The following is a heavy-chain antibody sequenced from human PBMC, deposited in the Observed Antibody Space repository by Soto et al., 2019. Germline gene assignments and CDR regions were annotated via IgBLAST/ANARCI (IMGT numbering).Heavy chain of an antibody. CDR3: AAELYRGGRCCSFDL. V-gene: IGHV1-58*01. D-gene: IGHD2-15*01. J-gene: IGHJ3*01. CDR2: IVVGSHNT. Sequence: SVKISSKTSGFTFSNSAVQWVRHARGQRLEWIAWIVVGSHNTNYAQNFQGRLTVTTDTSTSTAYTELTSLTSEDTAIYYCAAELYRGGRCCSFDLGGQGTMDTVSS. CDR1: GFTFSNSA.